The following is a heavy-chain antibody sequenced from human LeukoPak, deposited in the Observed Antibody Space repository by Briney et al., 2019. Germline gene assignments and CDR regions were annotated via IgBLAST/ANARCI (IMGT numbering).Heavy chain of an antibody. CDR1: GFTFSSYA. Sequence: GSLRLSCAASGFTFSSYAMSWVRQAPGKGLEWIGSIYYSGNTYYNPSLKSRVTISVDTSKNQFSLKLSSVTAADTAVYYCAREGYGDAFDIWGQGTMVTVSS. D-gene: IGHD6-13*01. CDR3: AREGYGDAFDI. CDR2: IYYSGNT. J-gene: IGHJ3*02. V-gene: IGHV4-38-2*01.